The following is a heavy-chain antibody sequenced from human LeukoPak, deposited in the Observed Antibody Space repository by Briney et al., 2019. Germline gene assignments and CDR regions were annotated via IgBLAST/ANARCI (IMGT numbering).Heavy chain of an antibody. CDR3: ARAFDSSGYYERQGTYGWFDP. CDR2: IYYSGST. CDR1: GGSISSYQ. Sequence: SETLSLTCTVSGGSISSYQWSWIRQPPGKGLEWIGYIYYSGSTNYNPSLKSRVTISVDTSKNQFSLKLSSVTAADTAVYYCARAFDSSGYYERQGTYGWFDPWGQGTLVTVSS. D-gene: IGHD3-22*01. V-gene: IGHV4-59*01. J-gene: IGHJ5*02.